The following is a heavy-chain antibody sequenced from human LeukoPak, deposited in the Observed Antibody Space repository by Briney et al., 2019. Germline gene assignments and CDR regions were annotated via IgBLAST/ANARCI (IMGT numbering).Heavy chain of an antibody. CDR2: IYYTGST. J-gene: IGHJ4*02. CDR3: ARGHYYESRSPWDY. D-gene: IGHD3-22*01. V-gene: IGHV4-59*01. Sequence: PSETLSLTCTVSGGSISSYYWSWIRQPPGKGLEWIGYIYYTGSTNYNPSLKSRVTISVDTSKNQFSLNLSSVTAADTAVYYCARGHYYESRSPWDYWGQGTLVTVSS. CDR1: GGSISSYY.